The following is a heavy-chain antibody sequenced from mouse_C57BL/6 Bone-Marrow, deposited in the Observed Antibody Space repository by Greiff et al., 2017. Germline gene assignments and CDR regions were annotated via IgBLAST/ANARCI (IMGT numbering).Heavy chain of an antibody. CDR3: ARGAPRYFDD. CDR1: GYTFTSYG. V-gene: IGHV1-81*01. J-gene: IGHJ1*03. CDR2: IYPRSGNS. Sequence: QVQLQQSGAELARPGASVKLSCKASGYTFTSYGISWVKQRTGQGLEWIGEIYPRSGNSYYNEKFKGKGTLTVDKSSSTAYVELRSLTSEDSAVYFCARGAPRYFDDWGTGTTVTVSS.